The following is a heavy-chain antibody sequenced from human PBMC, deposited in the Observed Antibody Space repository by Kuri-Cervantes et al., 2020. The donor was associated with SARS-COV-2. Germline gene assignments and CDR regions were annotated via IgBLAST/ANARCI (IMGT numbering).Heavy chain of an antibody. J-gene: IGHJ6*04. CDR2: IYTSGGT. V-gene: IGHV4-61*02. CDR3: ARPGGFLDV. Sequence: LRLSCTVSGGSISNYGYYWSWIRQPAGKGLEWIGFIYTSGGTSYNASLKSRVTISVDTSKNQFSLKLSSVTAADTAVYYCARPGGFLDVWGKGTTVTVSS. CDR1: GGSISNYGYY. D-gene: IGHD4-23*01.